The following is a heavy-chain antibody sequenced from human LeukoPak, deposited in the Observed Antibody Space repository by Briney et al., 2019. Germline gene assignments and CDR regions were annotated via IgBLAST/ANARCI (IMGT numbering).Heavy chain of an antibody. J-gene: IGHJ4*02. CDR1: GYTFTGYY. CDR3: AKGRGLAVRPPNEGFFDQ. V-gene: IGHV1-2*02. Sequence: GASVKVSCKASGYTFTGYYMHWVRQAPGQGLEWMGWINPNSGDTNYAQKFQGRVTMTRDTSISTAYMELSSLRLDDTAVYYCAKGRGLAVRPPNEGFFDQWGLGTLVTVSS. CDR2: INPNSGDT. D-gene: IGHD6-6*01.